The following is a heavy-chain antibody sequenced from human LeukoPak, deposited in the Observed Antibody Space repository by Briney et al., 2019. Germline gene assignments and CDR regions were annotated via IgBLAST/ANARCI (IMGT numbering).Heavy chain of an antibody. CDR1: GFPFSTYE. CDR2: ISSVGSSK. V-gene: IGHV3-48*03. Sequence: GGPLRLSCAASGFPFSTYEINWVRQAPGKGLEWVSYISSVGSSKYYADPVKGRFTLSRDNAKHSLYLQMNSLRVEDTAVYYCAREPSSSSSSSFDYWGQGTLVTVSS. D-gene: IGHD6-6*01. CDR3: AREPSSSSSSSFDY. J-gene: IGHJ4*02.